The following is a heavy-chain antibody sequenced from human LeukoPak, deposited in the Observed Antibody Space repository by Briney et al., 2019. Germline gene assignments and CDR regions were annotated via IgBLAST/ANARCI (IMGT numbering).Heavy chain of an antibody. CDR2: INPNSGGT. Sequence: GASVKVSCKASGYIFTSYYIHWVRQAPGQGLEWMGWINPNSGGTNYAQKFQGRVTMTRDMSTSTVYMELSSLRSEDTAVYYCARGARSSGGDAFDIWGQGTMVTVSS. J-gene: IGHJ3*02. V-gene: IGHV1-46*01. D-gene: IGHD2-15*01. CDR1: GYIFTSYY. CDR3: ARGARSSGGDAFDI.